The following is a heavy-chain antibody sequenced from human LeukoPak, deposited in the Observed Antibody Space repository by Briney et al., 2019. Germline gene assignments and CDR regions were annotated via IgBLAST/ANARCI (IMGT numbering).Heavy chain of an antibody. Sequence: SETLSLTCTVSGGSLSSYYWSWIRQPAGKELEWIGRFYTSGSTNYNPSLKSRVTMSVDTSKNQFSLKLSSVTAADTAVYYCARERSGSGTYHSPFDYWGQGTLVTVSS. J-gene: IGHJ4*02. CDR2: FYTSGST. D-gene: IGHD3-10*01. CDR3: ARERSGSGTYHSPFDY. CDR1: GGSLSSYY. V-gene: IGHV4-4*07.